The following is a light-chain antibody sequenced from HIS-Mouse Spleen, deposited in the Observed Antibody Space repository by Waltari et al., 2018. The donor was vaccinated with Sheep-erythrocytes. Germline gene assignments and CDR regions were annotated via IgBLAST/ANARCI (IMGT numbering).Light chain of an antibody. CDR2: EGS. Sequence: QSALTQPASVSGSPGQSITISCTGTSSDVGSYNLVSWYQPHPGKAPKLMIYEGSKRPAGVANRFSGAKSGNSASLTTSGLQAEDEADYYCCSYAGSSTPWVFGGGTKLTVL. CDR1: SSDVGSYNL. CDR3: CSYAGSSTPWV. V-gene: IGLV2-23*01. J-gene: IGLJ3*02.